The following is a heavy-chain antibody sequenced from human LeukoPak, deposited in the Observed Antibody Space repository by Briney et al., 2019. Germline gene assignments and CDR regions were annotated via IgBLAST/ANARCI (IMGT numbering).Heavy chain of an antibody. J-gene: IGHJ4*02. CDR2: INTNTGNP. V-gene: IGHV7-4-1*02. CDR1: GYTFTSYA. D-gene: IGHD3-16*01. Sequence: GASVKVSCKASGYTFTSYAMNWVRQAPGQGLEWMGWINTNTGNPTYAQSFTGRFFFALDTSVSTAYLQISSLKAEDPAVYYCARDRGANWMITFGGVKDYWGQGTLVTVSS. CDR3: ARDRGANWMITFGGVKDY.